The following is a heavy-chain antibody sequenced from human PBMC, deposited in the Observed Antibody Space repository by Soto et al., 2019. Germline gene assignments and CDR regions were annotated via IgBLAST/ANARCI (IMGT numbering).Heavy chain of an antibody. V-gene: IGHV4-34*01. CDR1: GGSFSGYY. D-gene: IGHD2-15*01. CDR3: ARGRYCSGGSCYRMAASWFDP. J-gene: IGHJ5*02. Sequence: QVQLQQWGAGLLKPSETLSLTCAVYGGSFSGYYWSWIRQPPGKGLEWIGEINHSGSTNYNPSLKSRVTISVDTSKNQFSLKLSSVTAADTAVYYCARGRYCSGGSCYRMAASWFDPWGQGTLVTVSS. CDR2: INHSGST.